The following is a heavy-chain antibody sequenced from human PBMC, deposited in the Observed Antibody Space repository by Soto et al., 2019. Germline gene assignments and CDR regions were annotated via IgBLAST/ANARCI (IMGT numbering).Heavy chain of an antibody. V-gene: IGHV3-74*01. CDR3: AREVAPTALPPSSLMDL. CDR1: GFTISGYW. Sequence: GGSLRLSWEASGFTISGYWMHWVRRAPGRGLVWVSRINSDGSSSAYADAVKGRFTISRDNAKNTLYLQMNSLRGEDTAVYYCAREVAPTALPPSSLMDLWGQGTTVTTSS. J-gene: IGHJ6*02. CDR2: INSDGSSS. D-gene: IGHD2-2*01.